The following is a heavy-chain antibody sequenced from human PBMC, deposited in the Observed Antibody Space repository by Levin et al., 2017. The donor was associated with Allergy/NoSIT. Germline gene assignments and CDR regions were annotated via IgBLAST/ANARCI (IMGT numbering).Heavy chain of an antibody. CDR3: ATAGESGSYFDN. CDR2: ISSDGSNK. V-gene: IGHV3-30*04. Sequence: GESLKISCADSGFTFSNYIMHWVRPAPGKGLEWVTVISSDGSNKHYADTVKGRFTISRDNSKNTLYLQMNSLRGEDTAVYYCATAGESGSYFDNWGQGTLVTVSS. J-gene: IGHJ4*02. CDR1: GFTFSNYI. D-gene: IGHD1-26*01.